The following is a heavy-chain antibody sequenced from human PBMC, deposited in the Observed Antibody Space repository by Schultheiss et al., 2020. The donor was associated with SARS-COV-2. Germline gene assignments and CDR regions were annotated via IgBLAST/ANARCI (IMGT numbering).Heavy chain of an antibody. Sequence: GGSLRLSCTASGFTFNYAWMNWVRQVPGKGLEWVSTISGSGGRTYHADSVKGRFTISRDNSKSTLFLQMNSLRADDTAIYYCVGDRCTGGVCYSIGTFDIWGQGTLVTVSS. CDR3: VGDRCTGGVCYSIGTFDI. CDR1: GFTFNYAW. D-gene: IGHD2-8*02. V-gene: IGHV3-23*01. J-gene: IGHJ3*02. CDR2: ISGSGGRT.